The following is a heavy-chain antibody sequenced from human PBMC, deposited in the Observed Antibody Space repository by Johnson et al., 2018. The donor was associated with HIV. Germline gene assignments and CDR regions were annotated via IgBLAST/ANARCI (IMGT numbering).Heavy chain of an antibody. CDR1: GFTFSSYG. CDR3: AKDRWGELLQNAFDI. J-gene: IGHJ3*02. V-gene: IGHV3-33*06. D-gene: IGHD1-26*01. CDR2: IWYDGSEK. Sequence: QVQLVESGGGVVQPGRSLRLSCAASGFTFSSYGMHWVRQAPGKGLEWVAVIWYDGSEKYYADSVKGRFTISRDNSKNTLYLQMNSLRAEDTAVYYCAKDRWGELLQNAFDIWGQGTMVTVSS.